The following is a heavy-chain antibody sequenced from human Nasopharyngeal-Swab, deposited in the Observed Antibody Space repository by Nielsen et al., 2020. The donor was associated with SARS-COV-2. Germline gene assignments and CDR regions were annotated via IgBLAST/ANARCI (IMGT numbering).Heavy chain of an antibody. CDR3: AREEGITIFGVPIGFGYYGMDV. D-gene: IGHD3-3*01. V-gene: IGHV7-4-1*02. J-gene: IGHJ6*02. CDR2: IHTNTGNP. CDR1: GYTFTSYA. Sequence: ASVKVSCKASGYTFTSYAMNWVRQAPGQGLEWMGWIHTNTGNPTYAQGFTGRFVFSLDTSVSTAYLQISSLKAEDTAVYYCAREEGITIFGVPIGFGYYGMDVWGQGTTVTVSS.